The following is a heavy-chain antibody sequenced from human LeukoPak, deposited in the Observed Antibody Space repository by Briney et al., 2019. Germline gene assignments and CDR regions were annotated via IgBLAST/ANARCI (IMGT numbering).Heavy chain of an antibody. Sequence: GGSLRLSCAASGFTFSSYWMHWVRQAPGKGLVWVSRINSDGSSTSYADSVKGRFTISRDNAKSTLYLQMNSLRAEDTAVYYCARDFLTSSWYAYYYYYGMDAWGQGTTVTVS. D-gene: IGHD6-13*01. CDR3: ARDFLTSSWYAYYYYYGMDA. CDR2: INSDGSST. CDR1: GFTFSSYW. J-gene: IGHJ6*02. V-gene: IGHV3-74*01.